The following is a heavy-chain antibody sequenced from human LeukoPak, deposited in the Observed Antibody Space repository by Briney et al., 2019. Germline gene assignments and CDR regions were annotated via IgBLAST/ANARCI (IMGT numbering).Heavy chain of an antibody. V-gene: IGHV1-18*01. J-gene: IGHJ4*02. Sequence: ASVKVSCKASGYTFTSYGISWVRQAPGQGLEGMGWISAYNGNTNYAQKLQGRVAMTTDTSTSTAYMELRSLRSDDTAVYYCARGPYCSGGTCYSQYFDYWGQGTLVTVSS. CDR2: ISAYNGNT. CDR1: GYTFTSYG. D-gene: IGHD2-15*01. CDR3: ARGPYCSGGTCYSQYFDY.